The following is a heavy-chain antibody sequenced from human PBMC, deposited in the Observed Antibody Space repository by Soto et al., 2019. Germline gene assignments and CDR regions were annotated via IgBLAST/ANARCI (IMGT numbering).Heavy chain of an antibody. J-gene: IGHJ4*02. CDR2: ISTSNGNT. Sequence: QVQLVQSGVEVKKPGASVKVSCKASGYIFSSYGLSWVRLAPGQGLEWMGWISTSNGNTKCAQKFQDRVAMTTDTSTSTAYMALRSLRSDDSAVYYCARTLSSSSSPYDFNFWGQGTLVSVSS. D-gene: IGHD6-6*01. CDR1: GYIFSSYG. CDR3: ARTLSSSSSPYDFNF. V-gene: IGHV1-18*04.